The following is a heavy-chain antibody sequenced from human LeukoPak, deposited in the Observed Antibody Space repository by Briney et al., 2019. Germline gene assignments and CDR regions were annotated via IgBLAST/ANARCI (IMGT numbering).Heavy chain of an antibody. Sequence: GGSLRLSCAASGFTFSSYAMSWVRQAPGKGLEWVSAISGSGVSTYYADSVKGRFTISRDNSKNTLYLQMNSQRAEDTAVYYCAKLKIVAGGYFDYWGQGTLVTVSS. V-gene: IGHV3-23*01. J-gene: IGHJ4*02. CDR3: AKLKIVAGGYFDY. D-gene: IGHD2-21*01. CDR2: ISGSGVST. CDR1: GFTFSSYA.